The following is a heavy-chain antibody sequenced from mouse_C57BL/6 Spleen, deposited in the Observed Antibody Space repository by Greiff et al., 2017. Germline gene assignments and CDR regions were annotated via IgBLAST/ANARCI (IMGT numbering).Heavy chain of an antibody. CDR3: AKTLYDGYFTVDY. J-gene: IGHJ2*01. Sequence: QVQLQQPGAELVKPGASVKLSCKASGYTFTSYWMHWVKQRPGQGLEWIGMIHPNSGSTNYNEKFKSKATLTVDKSSSTAYMQLSSLTSEDSAVYYCAKTLYDGYFTVDYWGQGTTLTVSS. CDR2: IHPNSGST. D-gene: IGHD2-3*01. CDR1: GYTFTSYW. V-gene: IGHV1-64*01.